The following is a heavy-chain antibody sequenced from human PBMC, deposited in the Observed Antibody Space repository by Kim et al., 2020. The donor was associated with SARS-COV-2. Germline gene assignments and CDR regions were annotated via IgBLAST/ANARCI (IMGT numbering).Heavy chain of an antibody. CDR3: AKGTYDFWCGYYMNDY. CDR2: INTNTGNP. CDR1: GYTFTSYA. V-gene: IGHV7-4-1*02. Sequence: ASVKVSCKASGYTFTSYAMNWVRQAPGQGLEWMGWINTNTGNPTYAQGFTGRFVFSLDTSVSTAYLQISSLKAEDTAVYYCAKGTYDFWCGYYMNDYWGQGTVDTVSS. J-gene: IGHJ4*02. D-gene: IGHD3-3*01.